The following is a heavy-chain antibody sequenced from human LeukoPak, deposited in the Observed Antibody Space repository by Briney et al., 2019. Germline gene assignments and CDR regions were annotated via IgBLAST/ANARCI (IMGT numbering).Heavy chain of an antibody. J-gene: IGHJ5*02. CDR2: IFYDGSNK. Sequence: PGRSLRLSCTASGFTFSSYGLHWVRQAPGKGLEWVAAIFYDGSNKYYADSVKGRFTISRDNSRNTLYLQMNSLRAEDTAVYYCARDRQEQHQVGSGNQLCNWFDPWGQGTLVTVSS. D-gene: IGHD1-14*01. CDR1: GFTFSSYG. CDR3: ARDRQEQHQVGSGNQLCNWFDP. V-gene: IGHV3-33*01.